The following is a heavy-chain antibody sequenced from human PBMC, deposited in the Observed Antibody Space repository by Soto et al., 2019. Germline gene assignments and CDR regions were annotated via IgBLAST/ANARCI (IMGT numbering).Heavy chain of an antibody. CDR3: SAGDYYATNAYNN. J-gene: IGHJ4*02. CDR1: GFTFTSSA. D-gene: IGHD3-10*01. Sequence: SVQVSCSASGFTFTSSAVQWVRQARGQRLEWIGWIVVGSGNTNYAQKFQERVTITRAMSTSTAYMDLNGLRSEDTAVYYRSAGDYYATNAYNNSGQGPLVTLSS. V-gene: IGHV1-58*01. CDR2: IVVGSGNT.